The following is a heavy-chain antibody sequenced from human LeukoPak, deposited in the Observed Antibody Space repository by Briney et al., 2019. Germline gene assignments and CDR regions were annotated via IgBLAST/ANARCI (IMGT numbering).Heavy chain of an antibody. D-gene: IGHD4-17*01. CDR1: GGSIISRNW. V-gene: IGHV4-4*02. J-gene: IGHJ4*02. Sequence: SGALSLTCAVSGGSIISRNWWSWVRQPPGKGLEWVGEIYHSGSTNYNPSLKTRVTISVDKCKKQFALKLSSLTAADTAVYYCARASHDYGDYSHFDYWGQGTLVTVSS. CDR3: ARASHDYGDYSHFDY. CDR2: IYHSGST.